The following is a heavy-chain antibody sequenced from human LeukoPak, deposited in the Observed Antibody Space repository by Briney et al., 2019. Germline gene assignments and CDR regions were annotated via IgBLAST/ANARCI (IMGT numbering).Heavy chain of an antibody. CDR3: AKGALAAAGSGFDY. Sequence: GGSLRLSCAVSGFIFNSYAMSWVRQAPGKGLEWVSSVSASGGSTYQADSVKGRFTISRDNSKNTLHLQMNSLRADDTALYYCAKGALAAAGSGFDYWGQGTLVTVSS. CDR2: VSASGGST. D-gene: IGHD6-13*01. CDR1: GFIFNSYA. J-gene: IGHJ4*02. V-gene: IGHV3-23*01.